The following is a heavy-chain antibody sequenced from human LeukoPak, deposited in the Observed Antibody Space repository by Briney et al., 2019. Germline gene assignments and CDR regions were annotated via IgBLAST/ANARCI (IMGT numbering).Heavy chain of an antibody. CDR2: ISGSGGST. J-gene: IGHJ3*02. CDR3: AKGADYYDSSGYYPTGAFDI. V-gene: IGHV3-23*01. D-gene: IGHD3-22*01. Sequence: GGSLRLSCAASGFTLSSYAMSWVRQAPGKGLEWVSAISGSGGSTYYADSVKGRFTISRDNSKNTLYLQMNSLRAEDTAVYYCAKGADYYDSSGYYPTGAFDIWGQGTMVTVSS. CDR1: GFTLSSYA.